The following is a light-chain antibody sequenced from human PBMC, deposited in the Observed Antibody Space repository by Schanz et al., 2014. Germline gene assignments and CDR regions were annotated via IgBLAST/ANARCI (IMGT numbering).Light chain of an antibody. CDR3: SSHTSSSSWV. J-gene: IGLJ3*02. Sequence: QSALTQPPSVSGSPGQSVTISCTGTSSDIGTYNRVSWYQQPPGTAPKLITYDVSNRPSGVPDRFSGSKSGNTASLTISGLQAEDEADYYCSSHTSSSSWVFGGGTKLTVL. CDR2: DVS. CDR1: SSDIGTYNR. V-gene: IGLV2-18*02.